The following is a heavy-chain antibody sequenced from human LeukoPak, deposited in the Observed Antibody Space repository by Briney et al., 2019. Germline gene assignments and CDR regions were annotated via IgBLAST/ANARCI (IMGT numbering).Heavy chain of an antibody. V-gene: IGHV1-8*01. Sequence: ASVKVSCKTSGYTFTDYDVNWVRQSPGQGLEWMGYIHPRSGYSESAQRFQGRLPMTRDVSTDTAYMELSTLTSDDTAVYYCARVTSGMRYNWFDPWGQGTLIIVSS. CDR3: ARVTSGMRYNWFDP. CDR1: GYTFTDYD. J-gene: IGHJ5*02. D-gene: IGHD2-2*01. CDR2: IHPRSGYS.